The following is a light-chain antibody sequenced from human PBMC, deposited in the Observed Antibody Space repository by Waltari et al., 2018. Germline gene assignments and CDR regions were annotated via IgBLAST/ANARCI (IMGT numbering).Light chain of an antibody. V-gene: IGLV1-40*01. CDR1: SSNIGAGYD. J-gene: IGLJ2*01. CDR2: GNS. CDR3: QSYDSSLSGGV. Sequence: QSVLTQPPSVSGAPGLRVTISCTGSSSNIGAGYDVPWYQQLPGTAPKLLLYGNSNRPSGVPDRFSGSKSGSSAPLAITGLQAEDEADYYCQSYDSSLSGGVFGGGTKLTVL.